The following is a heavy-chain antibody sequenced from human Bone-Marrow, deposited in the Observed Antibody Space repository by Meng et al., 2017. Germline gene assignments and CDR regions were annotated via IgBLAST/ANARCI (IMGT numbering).Heavy chain of an antibody. CDR3: ARDDYYDSSGYYYFDY. D-gene: IGHD3-22*01. J-gene: IGHJ4*02. CDR2: INHRGST. V-gene: IGHV4-34*01. CDR1: GGSFSGYY. Sequence: WETLCLTCAAYGGSFSGYYWSWIRQLPGKGLGWIGEINHRGSTNYNPSLKSRVTISVDTTKNQFSLKLSSVTAADTAVYYCARDDYYDSSGYYYFDYWGQGTLVTVSS.